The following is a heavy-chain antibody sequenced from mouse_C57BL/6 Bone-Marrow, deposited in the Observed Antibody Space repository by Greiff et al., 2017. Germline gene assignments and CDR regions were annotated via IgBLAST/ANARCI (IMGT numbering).Heavy chain of an antibody. CDR2: IWWDDDK. J-gene: IGHJ1*03. V-gene: IGHV8-8*01. CDR3: ARIGTVVADWYFDV. D-gene: IGHD1-1*01. CDR1: GFSLSTFGMG. Sequence: QVTLKVCGPGILQPSQTLSLTCSFSGFSLSTFGMGVGWIRQPSGKGLEWLAHIWWDDDKYYNPALKSRLTISKDTSKNQVFLTLANVDTAETATNYWARIGTVVADWYFDVWGTGTTVTVSS.